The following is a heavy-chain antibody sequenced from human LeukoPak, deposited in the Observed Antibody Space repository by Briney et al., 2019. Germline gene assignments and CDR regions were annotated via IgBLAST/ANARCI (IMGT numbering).Heavy chain of an antibody. CDR1: GYTFTSYY. J-gene: IGHJ4*02. D-gene: IGHD2-2*01. CDR3: ARSLVPAAIRGPFDY. V-gene: IGHV1-69*13. Sequence: SVKVSCKASGYTFTSYYMHWVRQAPGQGLEWMGGIIPIFGTANYAQKFQGRVTITADESTSTAYMELSSPRSEDTAVYYCARSLVPAAIRGPFDYWGQGTLVTVSS. CDR2: IIPIFGTA.